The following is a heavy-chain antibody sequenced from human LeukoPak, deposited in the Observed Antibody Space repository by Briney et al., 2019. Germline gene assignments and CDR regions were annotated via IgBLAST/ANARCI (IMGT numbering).Heavy chain of an antibody. CDR3: ARGPPAPYYYYYMDV. Sequence: SETLSLTCTDSGGSISSSSYYWGWIRQPPGKGLEWIGSIYYSGSTYYNPSLKSRVTISVDTSKNQFSLKLSSVTAADTAVYYCARGPPAPYYYYYMDVWGKGTTVTISS. CDR1: GGSISSSSYY. CDR2: IYYSGST. J-gene: IGHJ6*03. V-gene: IGHV4-39*01.